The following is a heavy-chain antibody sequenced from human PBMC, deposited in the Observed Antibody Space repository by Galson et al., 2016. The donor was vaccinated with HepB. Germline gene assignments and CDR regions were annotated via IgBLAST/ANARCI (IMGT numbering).Heavy chain of an antibody. Sequence: SLRLSCAASGLTFSSYGMSWVRQAPGKGLEWVSGIIDNGGRSHYAEPVKGRFTITRDNSRSTLYLNMDNLRVEDTAIYYCTKDSETNSRWWNWCFAHWGRCTQVTVSA. D-gene: IGHD2-15*01. CDR2: IIDNGGRS. CDR3: TKDSETNSRWWNWCFAH. CDR1: GLTFSSYG. J-gene: IGHJ2*01. V-gene: IGHV3-23*01.